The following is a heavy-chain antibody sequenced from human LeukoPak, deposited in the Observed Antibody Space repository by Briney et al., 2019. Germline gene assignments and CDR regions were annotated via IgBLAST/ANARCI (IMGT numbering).Heavy chain of an antibody. V-gene: IGHV1-46*01. Sequence: WASVKVSCKASGYTFTSYYMHWVRQAPGQGLEWMGIINPSGGSTSYAQKFQGRVTMTRDMSTSTVYMELSSLRSEDTAVYCCGKDPGYGGNPYNWFQPLGQGTLVTVSS. CDR3: GKDPGYGGNPYNWFQP. D-gene: IGHD4-23*01. CDR2: INPSGGST. J-gene: IGHJ5*02. CDR1: GYTFTSYY.